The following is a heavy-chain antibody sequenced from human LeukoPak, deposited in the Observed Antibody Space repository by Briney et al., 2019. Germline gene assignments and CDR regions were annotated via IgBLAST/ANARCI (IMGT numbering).Heavy chain of an antibody. CDR3: ARDPVVYSYGYG. J-gene: IGHJ4*02. D-gene: IGHD5-18*01. CDR1: GGSFSGYY. V-gene: IGHV4-34*01. CDR2: INHSGST. Sequence: SETLSLTCAVYGGSFSGYYWSWIRQPPGKGLEWIGEINHSGSTNYNPSLKSRVTISVDTSKNQFSLKLSSVTAVDTAVYYCARDPVVYSYGYGWGQGTLVTVSS.